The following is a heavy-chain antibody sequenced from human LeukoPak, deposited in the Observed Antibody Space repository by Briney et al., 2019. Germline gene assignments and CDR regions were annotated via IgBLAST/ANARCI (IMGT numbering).Heavy chain of an antibody. J-gene: IGHJ4*02. V-gene: IGHV3-13*01. CDR3: ARKTRLGAAYDY. Sequence: GGSLRLSCAASGFTLSSYDMHWVRQARGKGLEWVSAIGTAGDTYYPGSVKGRFTISREDAKNSLYLQMNSLRAGDTAVYYCARKTRLGAAYDYWGQGTLVTVSS. CDR1: GFTLSSYD. D-gene: IGHD4/OR15-4a*01. CDR2: IGTAGDT.